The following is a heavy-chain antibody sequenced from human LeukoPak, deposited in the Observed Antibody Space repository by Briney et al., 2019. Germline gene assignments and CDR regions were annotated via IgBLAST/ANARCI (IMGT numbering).Heavy chain of an antibody. Sequence: PGGSLRLSCAASGFTFSSYAMSWVRQAPGKGLEWVSAISGSGGSTYYADSVKGRFTISRDNSKNTLYLQMNSLRAEDTAVYYCAKDGGQVVPAYRNPYYFDYWGQGTLVTVSS. CDR3: AKDGGQVVPAYRNPYYFDY. V-gene: IGHV3-23*01. CDR2: ISGSGGST. D-gene: IGHD2-2*01. CDR1: GFTFSSYA. J-gene: IGHJ4*02.